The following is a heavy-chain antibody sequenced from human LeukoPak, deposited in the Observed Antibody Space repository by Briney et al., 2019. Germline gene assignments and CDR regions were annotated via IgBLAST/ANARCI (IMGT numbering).Heavy chain of an antibody. CDR1: GGSFSGYY. CDR2: INHSGST. CDR3: ARSYYEYYYDSSGYYRPYYDY. V-gene: IGHV4-34*01. Sequence: SETLSLTCAVYGGSFSGYYWSWIRQPPGKGLEWIGEINHSGSTNYNPSLKSRVTISVDTSKNQFSLKLSSVTAADTAVYYCARSYYEYYYDSSGYYRPYYDYWGQGTLVTVSS. J-gene: IGHJ4*02. D-gene: IGHD3-22*01.